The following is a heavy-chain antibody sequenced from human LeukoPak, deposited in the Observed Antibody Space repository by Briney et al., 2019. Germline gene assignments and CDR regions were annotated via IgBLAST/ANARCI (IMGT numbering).Heavy chain of an antibody. D-gene: IGHD3-10*01. J-gene: IGHJ6*02. CDR2: ISGSGGSK. CDR1: GFTFSSYA. CDR3: AKLTAASGAYGVDV. Sequence: PGGSLRLSCADSGFTFSSYAMNWVRQAPRKGLEWGSTISGSGGSKHYADSVEGRFTISRDNSKNTVYLQMKSLRAEDTAIYYCAKLTAASGAYGVDVWGQGTTVTVSS. V-gene: IGHV3-23*01.